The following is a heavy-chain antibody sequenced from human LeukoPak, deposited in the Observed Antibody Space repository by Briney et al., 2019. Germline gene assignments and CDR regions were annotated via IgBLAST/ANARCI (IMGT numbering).Heavy chain of an antibody. CDR3: ARYGSGAYALDV. CDR1: GGSISTYY. CDR2: IHYSGAI. D-gene: IGHD3-10*01. J-gene: IGHJ3*01. V-gene: IGHV4-59*08. Sequence: SETLSLTCTVSGGSISTYYWSWIRQPPGKGLEWIAHIHYSGAIKYNPSLKSRVSMSVDTSKNQFSLRLSSVTAADTAVYYCARYGSGAYALDVWGQGTMVTVST.